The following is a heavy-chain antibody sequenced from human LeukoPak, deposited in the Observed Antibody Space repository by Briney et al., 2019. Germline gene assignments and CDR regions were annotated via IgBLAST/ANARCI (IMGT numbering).Heavy chain of an antibody. CDR3: ARDPSDRIGVVKSWFDP. CDR2: IIPIFGTA. D-gene: IGHD3-3*01. J-gene: IGHJ5*02. Sequence: SVKVSCKASGGTFSSYAISWVRQAPGQGLEWMGGIIPIFGTANYAQKFQGRVTITADESTSTAYMELSSLRSDDTAVYYCARDPSDRIGVVKSWFDPWGQGTLVTVSS. CDR1: GGTFSSYA. V-gene: IGHV1-69*13.